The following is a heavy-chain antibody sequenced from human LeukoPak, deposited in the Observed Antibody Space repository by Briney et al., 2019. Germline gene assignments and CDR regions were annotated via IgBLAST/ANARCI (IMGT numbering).Heavy chain of an antibody. J-gene: IGHJ4*02. CDR1: GYTFTSYG. CDR3: ARDGDYDFWSGYPPLDY. Sequence: ASVKVSCKASGYTFTSYGISWVRQAPGQGLEWMGWISAYNGNTNYAQKLQGRVTMTTDTSTSTAYMGLRSLRSDDTAVYYCARDGDYDFWSGYPPLDYWGQGTLVTVSS. D-gene: IGHD3-3*01. CDR2: ISAYNGNT. V-gene: IGHV1-18*01.